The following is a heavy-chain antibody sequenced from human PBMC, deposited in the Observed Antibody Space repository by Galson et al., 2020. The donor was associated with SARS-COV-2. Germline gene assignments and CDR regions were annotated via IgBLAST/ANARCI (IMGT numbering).Heavy chain of an antibody. V-gene: IGHV3-23*01. CDR3: AKEEGRYYHSYYMDV. J-gene: IGHJ6*03. CDR2: ILKGGDST. Sequence: GGSLRLSCAASGFVFGNYAMSWVRQAPGKGLEWVSSILKGGDSTNYADSVRGRFTISRDNSKNTLFLHLNSLGVEDTAIYYCAKEEGRYYHSYYMDVWGKGTTVTVSS. CDR1: GFVFGNYA.